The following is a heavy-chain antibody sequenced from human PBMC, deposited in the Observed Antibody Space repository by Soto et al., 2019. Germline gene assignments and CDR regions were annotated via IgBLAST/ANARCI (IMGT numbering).Heavy chain of an antibody. V-gene: IGHV6-1*01. J-gene: IGHJ6*02. CDR1: GDSVSTNSAA. D-gene: IGHD1-7*01. CDR2: TLYRSSKWYN. CDR3: ARDAAPTLNYPHGMDV. Sequence: PSQTLSLTCATSGDSVSTNSAAWSWIRQSPSRGLEWLGRTLYRSSKWYNEYAVSLKSRMTINPDTSKNQFSLQLNSVTPEDTAVYYCARDAAPTLNYPHGMDVWGQGTAVTVSS.